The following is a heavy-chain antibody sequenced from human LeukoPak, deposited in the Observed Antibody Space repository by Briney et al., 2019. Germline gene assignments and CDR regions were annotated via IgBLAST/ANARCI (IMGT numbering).Heavy chain of an antibody. J-gene: IGHJ4*02. Sequence: ASVKVSCKASGYTFTSYAMHWVRQAPGQRLEWMGWINAGNGNTKYSQKFQGKVTITRDTSASTAYMELSSLRSEDTAVYYCARVGVYSSGWLGYWGQGTLVTVSS. CDR1: GYTFTSYA. D-gene: IGHD6-19*01. V-gene: IGHV1-3*01. CDR2: INAGNGNT. CDR3: ARVGVYSSGWLGY.